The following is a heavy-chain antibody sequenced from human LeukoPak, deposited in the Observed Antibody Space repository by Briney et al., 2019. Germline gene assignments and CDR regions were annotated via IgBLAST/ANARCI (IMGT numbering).Heavy chain of an antibody. CDR3: ARARNNYDSSSYSALDY. V-gene: IGHV3-33*01. CDR1: GFTFSSYG. J-gene: IGHJ4*02. D-gene: IGHD3-22*01. CDR2: IWYDGTNI. Sequence: GGSLRLSCAASGFTFSSYGMHWVRQAPGKGLEWLAVIWYDGTNIYYADSVKGRFAISRDNSKNTLYLQMNSLSAEDTAVYYCARARNNYDSSSYSALDYWGQGTLVTVSS.